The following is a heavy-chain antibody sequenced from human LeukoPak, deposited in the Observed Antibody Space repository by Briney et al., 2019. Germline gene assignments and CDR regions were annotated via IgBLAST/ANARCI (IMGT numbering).Heavy chain of an antibody. V-gene: IGHV4-39*01. Sequence: SETLSLTCTVSGGSISSSSYYWGWIRQPPGKGLEWIGSIYYSGSTYYNPSLKSRVTISVDTSKNQFSLKLSSVTAADTAVYYCARNYGGNRRPPNFDCWGQGTLVTVSS. CDR3: ARNYGGNRRPPNFDC. CDR2: IYYSGST. CDR1: GGSISSSSYY. J-gene: IGHJ4*02. D-gene: IGHD4-23*01.